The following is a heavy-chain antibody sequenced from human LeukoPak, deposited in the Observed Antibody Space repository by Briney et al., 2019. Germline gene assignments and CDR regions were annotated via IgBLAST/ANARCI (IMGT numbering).Heavy chain of an antibody. V-gene: IGHV3-53*01. CDR3: ARETRLVGVADAFDI. D-gene: IGHD1-26*01. CDR2: FYSGGTT. Sequence: GGSLRLSCAASGFTVSSNYMGWVRQAPGKGLEWVSIFYSGGTTYYADSVKGRFTISRDNSKNTLYLRMNSLRAEDTAVYYCARETRLVGVADAFDIWGQGTMVTVSS. CDR1: GFTVSSNY. J-gene: IGHJ3*02.